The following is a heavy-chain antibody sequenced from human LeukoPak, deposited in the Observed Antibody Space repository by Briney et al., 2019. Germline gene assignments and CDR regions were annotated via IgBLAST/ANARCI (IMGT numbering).Heavy chain of an antibody. J-gene: IGHJ4*02. D-gene: IGHD5-18*01. CDR2: MNPNSGNT. V-gene: IGHV1-8*03. CDR1: GYTFTSYD. CDR3: ARAGYSYGYRYFDY. Sequence: GSVKVSCKASGYTFTSYDINWVRQATGQGLEWMGWMNPNSGNTGYAQKFQGRVTITRNTSISTAYMELSRLRSDDTAVYYCARAGYSYGYRYFDYWGQGTLVTVSS.